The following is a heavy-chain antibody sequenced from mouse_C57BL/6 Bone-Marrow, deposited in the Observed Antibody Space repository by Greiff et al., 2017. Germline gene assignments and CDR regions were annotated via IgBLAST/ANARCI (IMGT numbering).Heavy chain of an antibody. CDR1: GFTFSSYA. CDR2: ISSGGDYI. D-gene: IGHD1-1*01. V-gene: IGHV5-9-1*02. Sequence: EVKLMESGEGLVKPGGSLKLSCAASGFTFSSYAMSWVRQTPEKRLEWVAYISSGGDYIYYADTVKGRFTISRDNARNTLYLQMSSLKSEDTAMYYCTRGTLYYGSSYWYCDVWGTGTTVTVSS. CDR3: TRGTLYYGSSYWYCDV. J-gene: IGHJ1*03.